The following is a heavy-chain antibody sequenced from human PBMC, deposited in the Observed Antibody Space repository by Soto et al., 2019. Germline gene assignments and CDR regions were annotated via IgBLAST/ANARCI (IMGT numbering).Heavy chain of an antibody. D-gene: IGHD4-17*01. CDR3: CYGDSKYYFDY. CDR2: IKQDGSEK. J-gene: IGHJ4*02. Sequence: EVQLVESGGGLVQPGGSLRLSCAASGFTFSSYWMSWVRQAPGKGLEWVANIKQDGSEKYYVDSVKGRFTISRDNAKKSLYLQMNSLRAEDTAVYYCCYGDSKYYFDYWGQGTLVTVSS. CDR1: GFTFSSYW. V-gene: IGHV3-7*01.